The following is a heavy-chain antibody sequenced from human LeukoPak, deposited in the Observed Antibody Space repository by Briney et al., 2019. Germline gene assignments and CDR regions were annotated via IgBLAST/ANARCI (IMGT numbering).Heavy chain of an antibody. V-gene: IGHV4-61*02. CDR1: GGSISSGSYY. CDR2: IYTSGST. D-gene: IGHD3-10*01. J-gene: IGHJ5*02. Sequence: PSETLSRTCTVSGGSISSGSYYWSWIRQPAGKGLEWIGRIYTSGSTNYNPSLKSRVTISVDTSKNQFSLKLSSVTAADTAVYYCARRSKFGFRAWFDPWGQGTLVTVSS. CDR3: ARRSKFGFRAWFDP.